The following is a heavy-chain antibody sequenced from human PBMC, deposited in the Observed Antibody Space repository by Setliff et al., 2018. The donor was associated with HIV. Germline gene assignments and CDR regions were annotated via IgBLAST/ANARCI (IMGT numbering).Heavy chain of an antibody. J-gene: IGHJ3*02. V-gene: IGHV4-38-2*02. Sequence: SETLSLTCTVSGDSISSDFYWGWIRQPPGKGLEWIASIYHSGNTYYMPSPQSRVTISVDMSKNQFSLKLNSVTAADTAVYYCARHSDRSGWCAFDIWGQGTMVTVSS. CDR1: GDSISSDFY. CDR3: ARHSDRSGWCAFDI. D-gene: IGHD6-19*01. CDR2: IYHSGNT.